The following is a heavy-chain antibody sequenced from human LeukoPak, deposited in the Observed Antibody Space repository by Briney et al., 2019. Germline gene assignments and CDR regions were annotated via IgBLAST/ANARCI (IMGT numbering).Heavy chain of an antibody. Sequence: SETLPLTCAVYGGSFRGYFWNWIRQPPGKGLEWIGEIDHSGSTNYNPSLKSRVTISVDTSKNQFSLKLSSVTAADTAVYYCASHRYSYGSDAFDIWGQGTMVTVSS. J-gene: IGHJ3*02. CDR3: ASHRYSYGSDAFDI. V-gene: IGHV4-34*01. CDR1: GGSFRGYF. CDR2: IDHSGST. D-gene: IGHD5-18*01.